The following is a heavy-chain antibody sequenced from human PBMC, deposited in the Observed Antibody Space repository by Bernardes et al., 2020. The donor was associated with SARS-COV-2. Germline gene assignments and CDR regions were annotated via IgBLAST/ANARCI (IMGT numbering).Heavy chain of an antibody. CDR1: GFTFSSYA. CDR3: AKGTQRVRGVIITPSPPNYYYYGMDV. D-gene: IGHD3-10*01. CDR2: ISGSGGST. V-gene: IGHV3-23*01. Sequence: GGSLRLSCAASGFTFSSYAMSWVRQAPGKGLEWVSAISGSGGSTYYADSVKGRFTISRDNSKNTLYLQMNSLRAEDTAVYYCAKGTQRVRGVIITPSPPNYYYYGMDVWGQGTTVTVSS. J-gene: IGHJ6*02.